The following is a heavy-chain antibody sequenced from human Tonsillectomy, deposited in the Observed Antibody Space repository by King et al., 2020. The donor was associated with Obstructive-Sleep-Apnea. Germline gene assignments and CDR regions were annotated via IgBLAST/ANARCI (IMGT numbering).Heavy chain of an antibody. J-gene: IGHJ4*02. CDR1: GGSISSGGYY. Sequence: QLQESGPGLVKPSQTLSLTCTVSGGSISSGGYYWSWILQLPGRGLEWIGYIYYSGNTFYNPSLKGRVDISVETSKNQFSLKLSSVTAADTAVYYCARVRTRNSSGYPIDYWGQGTLVTVSS. CDR2: IYYSGNT. V-gene: IGHV4-31*03. D-gene: IGHD3-22*01. CDR3: ARVRTRNSSGYPIDY.